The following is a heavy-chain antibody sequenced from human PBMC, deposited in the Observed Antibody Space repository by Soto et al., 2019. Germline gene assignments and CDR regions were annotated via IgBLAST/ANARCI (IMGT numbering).Heavy chain of an antibody. V-gene: IGHV4-59*01. CDR3: ARSEDYYDSSGYYFGY. CDR2: IYYSGST. J-gene: IGHJ4*02. Sequence: SETLSLTCTVSGGSISSYYWSWIRQPPGKGLEWIGYIYYSGSTNYNPSLKSRVTISVDTSKNQFSLKLSSVTAADTAVYYCARSEDYYDSSGYYFGYWGQGTLVTVSS. CDR1: GGSISSYY. D-gene: IGHD3-22*01.